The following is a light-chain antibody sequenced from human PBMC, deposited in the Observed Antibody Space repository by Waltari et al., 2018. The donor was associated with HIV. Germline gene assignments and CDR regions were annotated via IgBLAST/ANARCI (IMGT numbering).Light chain of an antibody. CDR3: QQYNNWRRT. J-gene: IGKJ1*01. Sequence: EIVMTQPPATLSVSPGERATLSCRASQSVSSNLAWYQQKPGQAPRLLIYGASTRATGIPARFSGSGSGTEFTLTISSLQSEDFAVYYCQQYNNWRRTFGQGTKVEIK. CDR2: GAS. CDR1: QSVSSN. V-gene: IGKV3-15*01.